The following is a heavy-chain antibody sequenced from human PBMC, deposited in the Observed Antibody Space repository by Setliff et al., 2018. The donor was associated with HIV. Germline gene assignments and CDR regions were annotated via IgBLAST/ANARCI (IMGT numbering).Heavy chain of an antibody. CDR1: GYIFTDYY. V-gene: IGHV1-18*04. CDR3: VRLTADRTNYYYYMDV. Sequence: ASVKVSCKASGYIFTDYYIHWVRQAPGQGLEWMGWIDSNNGNRNFAQKFRGRVTMTTDISTNTAYMEVRSLSFDDTAVYYCVRLTADRTNYYYYMDVWGKGTTVTVSS. CDR2: IDSNNGNR. J-gene: IGHJ6*03. D-gene: IGHD2-8*01.